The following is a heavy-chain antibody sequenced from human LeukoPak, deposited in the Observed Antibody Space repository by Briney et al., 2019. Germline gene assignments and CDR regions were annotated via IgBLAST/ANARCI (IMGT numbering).Heavy chain of an antibody. D-gene: IGHD6-19*01. V-gene: IGHV1-18*01. CDR3: AIDRIAVAGTPLRD. CDR2: ISAYNGNT. J-gene: IGHJ4*02. Sequence: ASVKVSCKASGYTFTSYGISWVRQAPGQGLEWMGWISAYNGNTNYAQKLQGRVTMTTDTSTSTAYMELRSRRSDDTAVYYCAIDRIAVAGTPLRDWGQGTLVTVSS. CDR1: GYTFTSYG.